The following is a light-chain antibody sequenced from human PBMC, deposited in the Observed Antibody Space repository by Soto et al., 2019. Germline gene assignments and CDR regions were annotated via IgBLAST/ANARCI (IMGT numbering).Light chain of an antibody. CDR1: QDISSH. J-gene: IGKJ1*01. V-gene: IGKV1-5*03. CDR2: KAS. Sequence: DIQLTQSPSFLSASVGDRVTITCRASQDISSHLAWYQQKPGKAPKLLIYKASTLKSGVPSRFSGSGSGTEFTLTISSLQPDDFATYYCQHYNSYSEAFGQGTKVELK. CDR3: QHYNSYSEA.